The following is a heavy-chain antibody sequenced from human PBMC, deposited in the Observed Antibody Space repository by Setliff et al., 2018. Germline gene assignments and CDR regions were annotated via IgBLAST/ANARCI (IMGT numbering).Heavy chain of an antibody. CDR1: GGSISSYY. CDR3: ARTPYYYDTAGYDF. D-gene: IGHD3-22*01. Sequence: SETLSLTCTVSGGSISSYYWSWIRQPAGKGLEWIGHIYTTGGTNYNPSLKSRVTLSVDTSKNQFSLKLTSVTAADTAIYYCARTPYYYDTAGYDFWGQGTLVTVSS. CDR2: IYTTGGT. V-gene: IGHV4-4*07. J-gene: IGHJ4*02.